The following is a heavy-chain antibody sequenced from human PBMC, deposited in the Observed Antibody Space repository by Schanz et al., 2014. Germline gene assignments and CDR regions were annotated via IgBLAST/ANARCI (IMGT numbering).Heavy chain of an antibody. CDR3: ARDEGRDGYNLAFDV. CDR1: GFTVNTNY. CDR2: MYINSGST. D-gene: IGHD2-21*01. V-gene: IGHV3-53*01. Sequence: EVQLVESGGGLIQPGGSLRLSCAVSGFTVNTNYMSWVRQAPGKGLEWISSMYINSGSTQYADSVKGRFIISRDSSKNALFLQMNSLRAEDTAIYFCARDEGRDGYNLAFDVWGRGTLVTVSS. J-gene: IGHJ4*02.